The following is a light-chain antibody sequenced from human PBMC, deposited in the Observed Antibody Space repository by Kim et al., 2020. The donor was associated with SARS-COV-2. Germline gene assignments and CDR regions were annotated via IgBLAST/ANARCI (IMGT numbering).Light chain of an antibody. CDR1: HSVSSSY. CDR2: GAS. V-gene: IGKV3-20*01. CDR3: QQYGSSPLT. J-gene: IGKJ4*01. Sequence: EIVLTQSPVTLSLSPGDRASLSCRASHSVSSSYLAWYQQKPGQAPRLLIYGASSRATGIPDRFSGSGSRTDFTLTISRLEPEDVAVYYCQQYGSSPLTFGGGTKVDIK.